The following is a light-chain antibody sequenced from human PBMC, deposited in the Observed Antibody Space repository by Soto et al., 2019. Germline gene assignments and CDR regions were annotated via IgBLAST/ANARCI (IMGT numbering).Light chain of an antibody. J-gene: IGKJ4*01. Sequence: DIQMTQSPSTLSASVGDRVTITCRASQTITNWLAWYQQKPGKAPKLLIYAASSLQSGVPSRFSGSESGTDFTLTISSLQPEDSATYYCQQASSFPLTFGGGTKVDIK. V-gene: IGKV1-12*01. CDR1: QTITNW. CDR2: AAS. CDR3: QQASSFPLT.